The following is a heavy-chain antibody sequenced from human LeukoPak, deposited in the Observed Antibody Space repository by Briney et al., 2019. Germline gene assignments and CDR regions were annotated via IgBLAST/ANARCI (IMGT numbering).Heavy chain of an antibody. V-gene: IGHV4-39*01. D-gene: IGHD4-17*01. CDR1: GGSISSSSYC. CDR2: IYYSGST. Sequence: PSETLSLTCTVSGGSISSSSYCWGWIRQPPGKGLEWIGSIYYSGSTYYNPSLKSRVTISVDTSKNQFSLKLSSVTAADTAVYYCARLDYGDESYFDYWGQGTLVTVSS. CDR3: ARLDYGDESYFDY. J-gene: IGHJ4*02.